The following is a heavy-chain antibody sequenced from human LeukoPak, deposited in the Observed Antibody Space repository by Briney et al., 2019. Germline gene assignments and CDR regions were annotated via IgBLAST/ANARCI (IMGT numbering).Heavy chain of an antibody. CDR1: GFTHSNCA. V-gene: IGHV3-33*01. CDR2: IWYDGGNE. D-gene: IGHD7-27*01. J-gene: IGHJ4*02. Sequence: PGGSLSLFCAASGFTHSNCAMLWVRQAPGKGREGGVVIWYDGGNENYADSVKGRFTISRDTSRNTLSLQMNSVGVDDTAVYWCASAGRLEGTNWGTIDSWGRGTLVNVYS. CDR3: ASAGRLEGTNWGTIDS.